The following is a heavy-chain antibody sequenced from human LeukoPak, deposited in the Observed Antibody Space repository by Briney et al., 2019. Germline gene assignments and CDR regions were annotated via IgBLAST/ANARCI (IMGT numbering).Heavy chain of an antibody. CDR1: GYTFTGYY. CDR2: INPNSGGT. D-gene: IGHD5-12*01. Sequence: ASVKVSCKASGYTFTGYYMHWVRQAPGQGLEWMGWINPNSGGTNYAQKFQGRVTMTRDTSISTAYMELSRLRSDDTAVYYCARAKRGYKNWFDPWGQGTLVTVSS. CDR3: ARAKRGYKNWFDP. J-gene: IGHJ5*02. V-gene: IGHV1-2*02.